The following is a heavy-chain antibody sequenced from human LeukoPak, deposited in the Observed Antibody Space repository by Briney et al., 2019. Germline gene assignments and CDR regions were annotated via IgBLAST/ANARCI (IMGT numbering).Heavy chain of an antibody. Sequence: SETLSLTCTVSGGSISSSSYYWGWIRQAPGKGLEWIGSIYYSGSTYYNPSLKSRVTISVDTSKNQFSLKLSSVTAADTAVYYCARHFGSSWHQGRYFQHWGQGTLVTVSS. CDR1: GGSISSSSYY. D-gene: IGHD6-13*01. CDR3: ARHFGSSWHQGRYFQH. CDR2: IYYSGST. J-gene: IGHJ1*01. V-gene: IGHV4-39*01.